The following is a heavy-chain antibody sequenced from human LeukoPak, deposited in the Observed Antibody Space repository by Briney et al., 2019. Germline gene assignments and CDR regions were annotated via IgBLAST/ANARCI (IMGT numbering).Heavy chain of an antibody. D-gene: IGHD2-21*02. CDR3: ARTHKASDTAMVYCGGDCYPYYFDY. Sequence: PSETLSLTCTVSGGSISSYYWSWIRQPPGKGLEWIGYIYYSGSTNYSPSLKSRLTISVDTSKNQFSLKLSSVTAADTAVYYCARTHKASDTAMVYCGGDCYPYYFDYWGQGTLVTVSS. V-gene: IGHV4-59*01. CDR1: GGSISSYY. CDR2: IYYSGST. J-gene: IGHJ4*02.